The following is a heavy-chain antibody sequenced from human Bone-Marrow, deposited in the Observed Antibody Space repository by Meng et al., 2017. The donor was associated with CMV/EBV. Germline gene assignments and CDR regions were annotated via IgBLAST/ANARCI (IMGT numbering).Heavy chain of an antibody. D-gene: IGHD2-8*01. J-gene: IGHJ4*02. CDR1: DYTFTSYG. Sequence: ASVKVSCKASDYTFTSYGISWVRQAPGQGLEWMGWISAYNVNTKYSQKVQGRVTMTRDTSTSTVYMELSSLRSDDTAVYYCASGVFAIPGSGYWGQGTLVTVSS. V-gene: IGHV1-18*01. CDR2: ISAYNVNT. CDR3: ASGVFAIPGSGY.